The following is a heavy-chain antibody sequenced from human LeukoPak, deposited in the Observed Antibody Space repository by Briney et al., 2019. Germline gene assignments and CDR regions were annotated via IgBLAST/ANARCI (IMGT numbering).Heavy chain of an antibody. Sequence: GGSLRLSCAASGFTFSSYAMSWVRQPPGKGLEWVSIISASGGSTYYANSVKGRSTISRDKSRNYLQMNSLRGDDTAMYYCAKDVRVGEYYGSGSYFDYWGQGTLVTVSS. J-gene: IGHJ4*02. D-gene: IGHD3-10*01. CDR1: GFTFSSYA. CDR2: ISASGGST. CDR3: AKDVRVGEYYGSGSYFDY. V-gene: IGHV3-23*01.